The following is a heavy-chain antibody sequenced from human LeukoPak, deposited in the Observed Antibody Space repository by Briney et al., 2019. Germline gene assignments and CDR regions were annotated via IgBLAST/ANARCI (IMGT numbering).Heavy chain of an antibody. CDR3: ARIVAGDFDS. D-gene: IGHD6-19*01. V-gene: IGHV3-74*03. J-gene: IGHJ4*02. CDR1: GFTLSNYW. CDR2: INNDGSGT. Sequence: GGSLRLSCVASGFTLSNYWMHWVRQAPGKGLVWVSRINNDGSGTAYADSVRGRFTISRDNAKNTLYLQMNSLRAEDTGAYYCARIVAGDFDSWGQGTLVTVSS.